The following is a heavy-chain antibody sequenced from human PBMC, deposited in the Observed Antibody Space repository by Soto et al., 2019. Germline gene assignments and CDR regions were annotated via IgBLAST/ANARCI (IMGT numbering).Heavy chain of an antibody. CDR1: GGSFSGYD. D-gene: IGHD6-13*01. CDR3: ASSSSSYYYYGMDV. CDR2: INHSGST. J-gene: IGHJ6*02. V-gene: IGHV4-34*01. Sequence: TSETLSLTCAVSGGSFSGYDWSWIRQPPGKGLEWIGEINHSGSTTYNPSLKSRVTISVDTSKNQFSLKLSSVTAADTAVYYCASSSSSYYYYGMDVWGQGTTVTVSS.